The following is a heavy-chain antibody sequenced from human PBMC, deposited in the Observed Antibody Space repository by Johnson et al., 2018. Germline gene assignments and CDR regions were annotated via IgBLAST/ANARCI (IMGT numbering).Heavy chain of an antibody. J-gene: IGHJ6*02. CDR2: IKSKTDGGTT. D-gene: IGHD3-10*01. CDR3: TTKPWWFEELSRYYYYYGMDV. CDR1: GFTFSNAW. Sequence: EVQLVESGGGLVKPGGSLRLSCAASGFTFSNAWMSWVRQAPGKGLEWVGRIKSKTDGGTTDYAAPVKGRFTISRDDSKNTLYLQMNSLKPEEPAVDYCTTKPWWFEELSRYYYYYGMDVWGQGTTVTVSS. V-gene: IGHV3-15*01.